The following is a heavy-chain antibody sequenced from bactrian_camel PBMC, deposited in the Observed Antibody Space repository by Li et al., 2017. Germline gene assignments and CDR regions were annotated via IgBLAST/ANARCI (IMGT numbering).Heavy chain of an antibody. CDR3: AAASAVPGVEAIRKWGWAFAY. CDR1: GDTYRRNY. J-gene: IGHJ4*01. Sequence: HVQLVESGGGSVQAGGSLRLSCAASGDTYRRNYMGWFRQAPGKEREGVAAIYTGSNARYYADFTKGRFVISQDDATNTIHLHMNDLKLEDSAIYYCAAASAVPGVEAIRKWGWAFAYWGQGTQVTVS. CDR2: IYTGSNAR. V-gene: IGHV3-2*01. D-gene: IGHD3*01.